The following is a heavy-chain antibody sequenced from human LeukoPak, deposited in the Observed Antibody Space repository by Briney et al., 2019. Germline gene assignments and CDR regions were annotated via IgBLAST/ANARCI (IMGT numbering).Heavy chain of an antibody. CDR3: AGSCKGLSGTTMVDH. V-gene: IGHV1-8*01. CDR2: MNSNSSNT. J-gene: IGHJ5*02. Sequence: ASVTVSFKASGYTFTSYDINWVRQAPGPGTEWMGLMNSNSSNTGYVQEFQRRVTMTRNTSISIAYMELSSLRSEDTAVYYWAGSCKGLSGTTMVDHWGQGTLVTVSS. D-gene: IGHD4-23*01. CDR1: GYTFTSYD.